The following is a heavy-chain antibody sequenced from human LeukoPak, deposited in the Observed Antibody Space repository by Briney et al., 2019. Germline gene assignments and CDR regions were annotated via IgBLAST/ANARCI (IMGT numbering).Heavy chain of an antibody. J-gene: IGHJ5*02. CDR2: MNPNSGNT. Sequence: ASAKVSCKASGYTFTSYDINWVRQATGQGLEWMGWMNPNSGNTGYAQKFQGRVTMTRNTSISTAYMELSSLRSEDTAVYYCARGGFYDFWSGYYTLNWFDPWGQGTLVTVSS. CDR3: ARGGFYDFWSGYYTLNWFDP. V-gene: IGHV1-8*01. D-gene: IGHD3-3*01. CDR1: GYTFTSYD.